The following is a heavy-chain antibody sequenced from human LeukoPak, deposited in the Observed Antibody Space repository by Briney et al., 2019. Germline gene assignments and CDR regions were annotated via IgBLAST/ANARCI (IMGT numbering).Heavy chain of an antibody. CDR1: GFSFSSHS. CDR3: AREFFDREGGTTVLDY. J-gene: IGHJ4*02. D-gene: IGHD1-26*01. Sequence: GGSLRLSCAASGFSFSSHSMNWVRQAPGKGLEWVSSISGTSTYIYYADSVKGRFTISRDNAKNSLHLQMNSLRAEDTAVYYCAREFFDREGGTTVLDYWGQGTLVTVSS. CDR2: ISGTSTYI. V-gene: IGHV3-21*01.